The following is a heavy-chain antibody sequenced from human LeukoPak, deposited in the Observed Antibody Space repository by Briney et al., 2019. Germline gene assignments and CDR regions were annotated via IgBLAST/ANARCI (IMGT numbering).Heavy chain of an antibody. D-gene: IGHD3-22*01. Sequence: GGSLRLSCAASGFSFSDYYMGWIRQAPGKGLEWVSYISSSGDTIYYADSVKGRFTISRDNAKNSLYVQMNSLRAEDTAVYYCARNGPTYYDDSSGVFLAHDAFDIWGQGTMVTVSS. CDR1: GFSFSDYY. J-gene: IGHJ3*02. CDR3: ARNGPTYYDDSSGVFLAHDAFDI. CDR2: ISSSGDTI. V-gene: IGHV3-11*01.